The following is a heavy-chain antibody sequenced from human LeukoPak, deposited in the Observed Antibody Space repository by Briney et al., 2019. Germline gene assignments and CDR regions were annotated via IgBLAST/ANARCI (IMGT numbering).Heavy chain of an antibody. CDR1: GFTFSDYY. Sequence: GGSLTLSCAAYGFTFSDYYMSWIRQAAGEGLEWVSYISSSGSTIYYADSVKGRFTISRDNAKNSLYLQMNSLRAEDTAVYYCARGGQAYYDILTGSNWFDPWGQGTLVTVSS. J-gene: IGHJ5*02. D-gene: IGHD3-9*01. CDR3: ARGGQAYYDILTGSNWFDP. V-gene: IGHV3-11*01. CDR2: ISSSGSTI.